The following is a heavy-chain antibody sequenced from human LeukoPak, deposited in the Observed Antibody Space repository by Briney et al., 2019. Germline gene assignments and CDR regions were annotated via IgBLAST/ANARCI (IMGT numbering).Heavy chain of an antibody. V-gene: IGHV7-4-1*02. J-gene: IGHJ4*02. CDR2: INTNTGNP. D-gene: IGHD6-19*01. CDR3: ARGTYSSGWYYGY. Sequence: ASVKVSCKASGYTFTSYAMNWVRQAPGQGLEWMGWINTNTGNPTYAQGFTGRFVFSLDTSVSTAYLQISSLKAEDTAVYYRARGTYSSGWYYGYWGQGTLVTASS. CDR1: GYTFTSYA.